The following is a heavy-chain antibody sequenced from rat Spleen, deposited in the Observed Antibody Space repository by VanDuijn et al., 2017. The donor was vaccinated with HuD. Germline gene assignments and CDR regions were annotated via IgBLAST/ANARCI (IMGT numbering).Heavy chain of an antibody. CDR2: ITSGGSNT. V-gene: IGHV5-25*01. J-gene: IGHJ2*01. D-gene: IGHD1-4*01. CDR1: GFSFRSFA. CDR3: ARRDFGYTDYCDY. Sequence: EVQLVESGGGLVQPGRSLKLSCAASGFSFRSFAVAWVRQAPKKGLEWVATITSGGSNTYSADSVKGRFTISRDNAKSTLYLQMDSLRTEDTATYYWARRDFGYTDYCDYWGQGVMVTVSS.